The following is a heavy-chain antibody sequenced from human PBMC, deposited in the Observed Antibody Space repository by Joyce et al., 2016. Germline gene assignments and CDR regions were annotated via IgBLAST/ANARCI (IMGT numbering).Heavy chain of an antibody. Sequence: EVQLVESGGGLVKPGESLRLSCTASGFIFSSYSMTWVRQAPGKGLEGVSSIRRYNTYIFHADSVKGRFTISRDNARNSLYLQMNSPRAEDTAVYYCARDVLTTVTKAYGYWGQGTLVAVSS. D-gene: IGHD4-11*01. CDR1: GFIFSSYS. CDR3: ARDVLTTVTKAYGY. CDR2: IRRYNTYI. J-gene: IGHJ4*02. V-gene: IGHV3-21*01.